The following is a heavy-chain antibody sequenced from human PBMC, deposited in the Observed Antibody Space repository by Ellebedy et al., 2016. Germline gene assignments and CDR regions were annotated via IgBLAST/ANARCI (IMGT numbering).Heavy chain of an antibody. J-gene: IGHJ4*02. CDR3: ARDHRLFWFGELLEAVGGDLDY. CDR2: ISYDGSNK. Sequence: GESLKISCAASGFTFSSYGMHWVRQAPGKGLEWVAVISYDGSNKYYADSVKGRFTISRDNYKNTLYLQMNSLRAEDTAVYYCARDHRLFWFGELLEAVGGDLDYWGQGTLVTVSS. D-gene: IGHD3-10*01. CDR1: GFTFSSYG. V-gene: IGHV3-30*03.